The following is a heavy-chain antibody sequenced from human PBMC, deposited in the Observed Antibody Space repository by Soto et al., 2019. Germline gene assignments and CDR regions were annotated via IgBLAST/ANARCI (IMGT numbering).Heavy chain of an antibody. J-gene: IGHJ4*02. CDR3: ARGGGGYSFGAVY. CDR2: IIPKLGSA. D-gene: IGHD5-12*01. V-gene: IGHV1-69*01. Sequence: QVQLVQSGAEVKKPGSSVQVSCKASGGGNLRDYRTTWVRQAPGQGLEWVGGIIPKLGSANYAQNFQGRVTITADESTRTVYMELQSLSSEDTAVYYCARGGGGYSFGAVYWGQGTPVTVSS. CDR1: GGGNLRDYR.